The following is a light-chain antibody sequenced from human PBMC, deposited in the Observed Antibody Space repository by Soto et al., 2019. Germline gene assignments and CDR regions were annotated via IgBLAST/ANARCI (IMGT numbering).Light chain of an antibody. CDR1: SSNIGADYD. J-gene: IGLJ2*01. CDR3: QSYDSSLSGSV. V-gene: IGLV1-40*01. CDR2: GKN. Sequence: QPVLTQPPSVSGAPGQRVTISCTGSSSNIGADYDVHWYQQVPGTAPKLLISGKNNRPSGVPDRFSGSKTDTSAFLAITGLQAEDEAGYYCQSYDSSLSGSVFGGGTKLTVL.